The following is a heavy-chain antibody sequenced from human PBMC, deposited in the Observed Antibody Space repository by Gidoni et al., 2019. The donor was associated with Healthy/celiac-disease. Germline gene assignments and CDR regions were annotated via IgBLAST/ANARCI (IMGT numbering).Heavy chain of an antibody. D-gene: IGHD3-3*01. Sequence: GQLLESGGGLVQPGGSLRPSSAASGFTFCSYGMSWVRQAPGKGLEWVSAISGSGGSTYYADSVKGRFTISRDNSKNTLYLRMNSLRAEYTAVYYCAKGIFGVVINYYFDYWGQGTLVTVSS. CDR1: GFTFCSYG. J-gene: IGHJ4*02. CDR2: ISGSGGST. V-gene: IGHV3-23*01. CDR3: AKGIFGVVINYYFDY.